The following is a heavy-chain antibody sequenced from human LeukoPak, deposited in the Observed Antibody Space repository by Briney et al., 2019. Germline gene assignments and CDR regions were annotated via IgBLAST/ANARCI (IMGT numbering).Heavy chain of an antibody. J-gene: IGHJ6*02. Sequence: ASVKVSCKASGYTFTGYYMHWVRQAPGQGLEWMGWINPNSGGTNYAQKFQGRVTMTRDTSISTAYMELSRLRSDDTAVYYCARSVRQQQLVLLGMDVWGQGTTVTVSS. V-gene: IGHV1-2*02. CDR2: INPNSGGT. CDR1: GYTFTGYY. D-gene: IGHD6-13*01. CDR3: ARSVRQQQLVLLGMDV.